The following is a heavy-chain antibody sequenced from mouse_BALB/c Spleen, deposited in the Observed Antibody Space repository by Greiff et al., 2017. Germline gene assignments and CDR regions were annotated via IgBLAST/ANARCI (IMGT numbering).Heavy chain of an antibody. J-gene: IGHJ4*01. D-gene: IGHD2-14*01. V-gene: IGHV3-2*02. CDR1: GYSITSDYA. CDR2: ISYSGST. CDR3: ARYRYDEDYYAMDY. Sequence: EVKLQESGPGLVKPSQSLSLTCTVTGYSITSDYAWNWIRQFPGNKLEWMGYISYSGSTSYNPSLKSRISITRDTSKNQFFLQLNSVTTEDTATYYCARYRYDEDYYAMDYWGQGTSVTVSS.